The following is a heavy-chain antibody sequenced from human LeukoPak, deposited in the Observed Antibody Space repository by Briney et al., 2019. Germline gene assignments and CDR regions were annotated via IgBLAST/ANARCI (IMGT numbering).Heavy chain of an antibody. CDR2: IYYSGST. Sequence: SETLSLTCTVSGGFISSYYWSWIRQPPGKGLEWIGYIYYSGSTNYNPSLKSRVTISVDTSKSQFSLKLSSVTAADTAVYYCARSGVPAARGYYYYGMDVWGQGTTVTVSS. CDR3: ARSGVPAARGYYYYGMDV. J-gene: IGHJ6*02. D-gene: IGHD2-2*01. V-gene: IGHV4-59*01. CDR1: GGFISSYY.